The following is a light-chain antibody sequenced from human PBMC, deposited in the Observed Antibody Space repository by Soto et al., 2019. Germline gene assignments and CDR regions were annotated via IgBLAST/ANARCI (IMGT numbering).Light chain of an antibody. J-gene: IGLJ3*02. V-gene: IGLV2-8*01. CDR1: SSDVGGYNY. Sequence: QSALTQPPSASGSPGQSVTISCTGTSSDVGGYNYVSWYQQHPGKAPKLMIYEVTNRPSGVSDRFSGSKSGNTASLTVSGLQAEDEGDYYCSSYVRSSSSWVFGGGTKLTVL. CDR2: EVT. CDR3: SSYVRSSSSWV.